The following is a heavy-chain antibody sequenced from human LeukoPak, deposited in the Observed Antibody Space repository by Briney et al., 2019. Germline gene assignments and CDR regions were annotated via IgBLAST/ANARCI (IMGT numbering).Heavy chain of an antibody. V-gene: IGHV4-59*01. CDR1: DDSISDYY. D-gene: IGHD3-16*01. J-gene: IGHJ4*02. Sequence: PSETLSLTCTVSDDSISDYYRGWIRRPPGKGLEWIGYIYNSGRSTYNPSLKSRVTISADTSKNHFSLKLNSVTTADTAVYYCTRGAGWLIDYWGQGILVTVSS. CDR3: TRGAGWLIDY. CDR2: IYNSGRS.